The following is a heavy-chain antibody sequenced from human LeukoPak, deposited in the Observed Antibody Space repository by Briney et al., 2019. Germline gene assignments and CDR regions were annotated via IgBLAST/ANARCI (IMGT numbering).Heavy chain of an antibody. Sequence: SETLSLTCTASGASITGHYWSWVRQSPEKGLEWIGYISHTGSTNYNPFLKSRVTMSVDTSKKQFSLKLSSVTAADTAIYYCARDQISINALDIWGQGTLVTVSS. CDR1: GASITGHY. J-gene: IGHJ3*02. CDR3: ARDQISINALDI. V-gene: IGHV4-59*11. CDR2: ISHTGST. D-gene: IGHD3-10*01.